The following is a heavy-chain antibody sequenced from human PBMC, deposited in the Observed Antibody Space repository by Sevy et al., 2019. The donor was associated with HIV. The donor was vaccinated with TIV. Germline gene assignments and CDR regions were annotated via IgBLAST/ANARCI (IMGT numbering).Heavy chain of an antibody. V-gene: IGHV3-7*03. CDR1: GFDFNNHW. CDR3: ARLPTGLQSFNYLLSTYFDS. J-gene: IGHJ4*02. CDR2: IKHDGSET. D-gene: IGHD3-9*01. Sequence: GGSLRLSCAASGFDFNNHWMSWVRQAPEKGLEWVANIKHDGSETYYVDSLEGRFTISRDIAKNSLSLQINDLRAEDTAMYYCARLPTGLQSFNYLLSTYFDSWGQGTLVTVSS.